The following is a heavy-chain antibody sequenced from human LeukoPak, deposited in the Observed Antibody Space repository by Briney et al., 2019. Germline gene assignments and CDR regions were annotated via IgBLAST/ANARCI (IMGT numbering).Heavy chain of an antibody. D-gene: IGHD1-14*01. Sequence: GGSLRLSCAASGFTFSNYDMNWVRQSPGKGLEWVSSIDTDSTYIHYADSVKGRFTISRDNAKNSLYLEMSSLRAEDTAVYYCARDATPPGIIFDYWGQGNLVTVSS. CDR2: IDTDSTYI. CDR1: GFTFSNYD. CDR3: ARDATPPGIIFDY. J-gene: IGHJ4*02. V-gene: IGHV3-21*06.